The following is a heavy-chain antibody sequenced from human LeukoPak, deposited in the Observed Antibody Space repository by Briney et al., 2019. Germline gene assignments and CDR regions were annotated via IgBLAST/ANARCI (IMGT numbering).Heavy chain of an antibody. J-gene: IGHJ6*02. V-gene: IGHV4-4*07. CDR3: ARDAPYSSSMAYGMDV. CDR2: IYASGNT. Sequence: SETLSLTCTVSGGSISSYFWNWIRQPAGKGLEWVGRIYASGNTDYNPSLKSRLTMSIDTSKNQFSLKLSSVTAADTAVYYCARDAPYSSSMAYGMDVWGQGTTVTVSS. D-gene: IGHD6-13*01. CDR1: GGSISSYF.